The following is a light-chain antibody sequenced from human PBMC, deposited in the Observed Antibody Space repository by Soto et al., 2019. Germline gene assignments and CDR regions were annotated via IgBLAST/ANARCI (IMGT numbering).Light chain of an antibody. V-gene: IGKV3-15*01. Sequence: EIVLTQSPPTLSLSPGERATLSCRASQSVSSNLAWYQQKPGQAPRLLIYGASTRATGIPARFSGSGSGTEFTLTIRSLKSEDFAVDYCQQYNNWPSFGQGTRLEIK. CDR2: GAS. J-gene: IGKJ5*01. CDR1: QSVSSN. CDR3: QQYNNWPS.